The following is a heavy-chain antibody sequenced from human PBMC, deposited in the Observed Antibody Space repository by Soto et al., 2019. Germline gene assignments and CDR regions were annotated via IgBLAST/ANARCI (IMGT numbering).Heavy chain of an antibody. CDR3: ATDSGNSPFDY. V-gene: IGHV3-33*01. CDR2: IWSDGSQK. CDR1: GFGFNNYG. J-gene: IGHJ4*02. Sequence: QVQLVESGGGVVQPGRSLQLSCAASGFGFNNYGMHWVRQVPGKGLEWVAVIWSDGSQKYYADSVKGRFTISRDNSKNTLYLRINSLRVEDTAVYYCATDSGNSPFDYWGQGTLVTVSS. D-gene: IGHD1-26*01.